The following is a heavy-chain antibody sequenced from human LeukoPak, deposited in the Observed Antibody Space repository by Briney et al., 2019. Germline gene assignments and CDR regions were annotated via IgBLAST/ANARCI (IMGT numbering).Heavy chain of an antibody. CDR1: GGSFSGYY. Sequence: SETLSLTCAVYGGSFSGYYWSWIRQPPGKGLEWIGEINHSGSTNYNPSLKSRVTISVDTSKNQFSLKLSSVTAADTAVYYCARDSSGYSQYNWFDPWGQGTLVTVSS. D-gene: IGHD3-22*01. CDR3: ARDSSGYSQYNWFDP. CDR2: INHSGST. J-gene: IGHJ5*02. V-gene: IGHV4-34*01.